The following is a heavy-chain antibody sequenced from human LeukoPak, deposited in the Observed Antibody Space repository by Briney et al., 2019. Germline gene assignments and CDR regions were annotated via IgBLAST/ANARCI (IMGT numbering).Heavy chain of an antibody. D-gene: IGHD2-2*01. CDR2: FDPEDGET. Sequence: GASVKVSCKVSGYTLTELSMHWVRQAPGKGLEWMGGFDPEDGETIYAQKFQGRVTMTEDTSTDTAYMELSSLRSEDTAVYYCTRAPSRVVPAAIDYWGQGTLVTVSS. J-gene: IGHJ4*02. CDR3: TRAPSRVVPAAIDY. V-gene: IGHV1-24*01. CDR1: GYTLTELS.